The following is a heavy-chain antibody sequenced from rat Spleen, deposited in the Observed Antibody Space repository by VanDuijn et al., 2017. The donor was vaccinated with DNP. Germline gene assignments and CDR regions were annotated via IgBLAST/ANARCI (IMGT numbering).Heavy chain of an antibody. J-gene: IGHJ3*01. D-gene: IGHD1-2*01. CDR1: GFPLITNR. Sequence: QVQLKESGPGLVQSSQTLSLTCTVSGFPLITNRVHWVRQRPGKGLECVGVIWSGGNTDYNSTLKSRLSISRDTPKSQVFLKVNSLQTEGTAIYFCTRDYYSSSFVYWGQGTLVTVSS. CDR3: TRDYYSSSFVY. CDR2: IWSGGNT. V-gene: IGHV2-1*01.